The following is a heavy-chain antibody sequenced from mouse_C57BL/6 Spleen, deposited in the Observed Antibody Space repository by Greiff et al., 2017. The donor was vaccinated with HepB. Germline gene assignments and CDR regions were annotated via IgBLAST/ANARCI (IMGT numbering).Heavy chain of an antibody. CDR3: ARAEDGYLAWFAY. J-gene: IGHJ3*01. Sequence: VQLQQSGAELVRPGTSVKVSCKASGYAFTNYLIEWVKQRPGQGLEWIGVINPGSGGTNYNEKLKGKATLTADKSSSTAYMQISRLTSEDSAVYCCARAEDGYLAWFAYWGQGTLVTVSA. CDR2: INPGSGGT. V-gene: IGHV1-54*01. D-gene: IGHD2-3*01. CDR1: GYAFTNYL.